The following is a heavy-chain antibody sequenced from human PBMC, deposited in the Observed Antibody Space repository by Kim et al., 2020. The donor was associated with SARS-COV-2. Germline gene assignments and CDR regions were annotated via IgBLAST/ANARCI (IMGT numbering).Heavy chain of an antibody. CDR3: ARERGDPLMVRGAPIYYYYGMDV. Sequence: GGSLRLSCAASGFTVSSNYMSWVRQAPGKGLEWVSVIYSGGSTYYADSVKGRFTISRDNSKNTLYLQMNSLRAEDTAVYYCARERGDPLMVRGAPIYYYYGMDVWGQGTTVTVSS. CDR2: IYSGGST. CDR1: GFTVSSNY. J-gene: IGHJ6*02. V-gene: IGHV3-53*01. D-gene: IGHD3-10*01.